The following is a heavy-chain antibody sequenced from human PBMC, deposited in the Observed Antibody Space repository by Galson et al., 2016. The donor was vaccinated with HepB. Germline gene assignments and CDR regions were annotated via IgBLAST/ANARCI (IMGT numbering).Heavy chain of an antibody. Sequence: TLSLTCTVSGASISSYYWSWIRQPPGKGLEWIGNIYYSGSTKDNPSLKSRVTISVDTSKNQFSLQLGSVTAADTAVYYCARDRGSAAGFDYWGQGTLVTVSS. CDR1: GASISSYY. V-gene: IGHV4-59*01. D-gene: IGHD6-13*01. J-gene: IGHJ4*02. CDR2: IYYSGST. CDR3: ARDRGSAAGFDY.